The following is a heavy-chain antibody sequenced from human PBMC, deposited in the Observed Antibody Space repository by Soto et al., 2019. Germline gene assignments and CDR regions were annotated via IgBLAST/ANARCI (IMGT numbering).Heavy chain of an antibody. Sequence: QVHLVQSGAEVKKPGASVKVSCKGSGYGFTTYGITWVRQAPGQGLEWMAWISAHNGNTNYAQKLQGRVTVTRDTSTSTAYTELRSLRSDDTAVYYCARGRYGDYWGQGDLVTVSS. CDR1: GYGFTTYG. J-gene: IGHJ4*02. CDR3: ARGRYGDY. CDR2: ISAHNGNT. V-gene: IGHV1-18*01. D-gene: IGHD1-1*01.